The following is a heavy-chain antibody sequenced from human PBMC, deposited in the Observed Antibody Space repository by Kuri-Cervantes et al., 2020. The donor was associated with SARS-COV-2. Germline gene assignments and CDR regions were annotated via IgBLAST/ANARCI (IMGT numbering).Heavy chain of an antibody. CDR1: GFTFSSYW. V-gene: IGHV3-72*01. D-gene: IGHD6-19*01. Sequence: LSLTCAASGFTFSSYWMSWVRQAPGKGLEWVGRTRNKANSYTTEYAASVKGRFTISRDDSKNSLYLQMNGLKTEDTAVYYCASAVAGLFDYWAQGHRSPSPQ. J-gene: IGHJ4*02. CDR3: ASAVAGLFDY. CDR2: TRNKANSYTT.